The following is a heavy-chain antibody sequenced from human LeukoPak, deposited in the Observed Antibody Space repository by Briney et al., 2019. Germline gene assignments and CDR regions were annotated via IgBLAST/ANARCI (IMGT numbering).Heavy chain of an antibody. CDR2: IFTSGTT. D-gene: IGHD3-16*01. V-gene: IGHV4-4*08. Sequence: SETLSLTCTVSGGSISSYYWSWIRQPPGKGLEWIGRIFTSGTTNYSPSLENRLSVSLDKSKNQVSLKLNSVTAADTAIYYCTRVGGFHNWFDPWGQGTLVTVSS. CDR1: GGSISSYY. J-gene: IGHJ5*02. CDR3: TRVGGFHNWFDP.